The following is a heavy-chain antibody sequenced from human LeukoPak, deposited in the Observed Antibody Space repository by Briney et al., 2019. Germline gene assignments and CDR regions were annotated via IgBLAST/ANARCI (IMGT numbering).Heavy chain of an antibody. CDR3: AKIGAQYSSYDYDYYFDY. Sequence: PGGSLRLSCAASGFTFSSYAMSWVRQAPGKGLEWVSAINGSGGTTYYADSVKGRFTIVRDNSKNTMYLQMNSLRAEDTAVYYWAKIGAQYSSYDYDYYFDYWGQGTLVTVSS. V-gene: IGHV3-23*01. CDR2: INGSGGTT. D-gene: IGHD5-12*01. CDR1: GFTFSSYA. J-gene: IGHJ4*02.